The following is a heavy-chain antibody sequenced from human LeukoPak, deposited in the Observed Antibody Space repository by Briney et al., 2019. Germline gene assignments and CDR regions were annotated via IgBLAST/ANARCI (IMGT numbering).Heavy chain of an antibody. V-gene: IGHV1-69*13. D-gene: IGHD5-24*01. J-gene: IGHJ4*02. CDR3: ARDGSRDGYNYPY. CDR1: GGTFSSYA. CDR2: IIPIFGTA. Sequence: ASVTVSCKASGGTFSSYAISWVRQAPGQGLEWMGGIIPIFGTANYAQKFRGRVTITADESTSTAYMELSSLRSEDTAVYYCARDGSRDGYNYPYWGQGTLVTVSS.